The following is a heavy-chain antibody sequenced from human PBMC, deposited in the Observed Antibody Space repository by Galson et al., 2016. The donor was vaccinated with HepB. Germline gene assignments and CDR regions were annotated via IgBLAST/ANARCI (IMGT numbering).Heavy chain of an antibody. J-gene: IGHJ5*02. D-gene: IGHD2-15*01. CDR2: ISYDGDTK. V-gene: IGHV3-30*18. CDR3: AKGGYCSRARCPGRNWFDP. Sequence: SLRLSCAASGFTFSTYGMHWVRQAPGKGLEWVAVISYDGDTKYHADSVKGRFTISRDNSKNTLYLQMHSLRGEDTAVYSCAKGGYCSRARCPGRNWFDPWGQGTLVTVSS. CDR1: GFTFSTYG.